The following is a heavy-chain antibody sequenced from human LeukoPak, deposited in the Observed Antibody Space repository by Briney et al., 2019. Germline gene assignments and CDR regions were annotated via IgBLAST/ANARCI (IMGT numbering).Heavy chain of an antibody. D-gene: IGHD4-23*01. J-gene: IGHJ4*02. CDR3: ARAGLRGFYYFDY. Sequence: SETLSLTCAVYGGSFSGYYWSWIRQPPGKGLEWIGYIYYSGSTNYNPSLKSRVTISVDTSENQFSLKLSSVTAADTAVYYCARAGLRGFYYFDYWGQGTLVTVSS. V-gene: IGHV4-59*01. CDR2: IYYSGST. CDR1: GGSFSGYY.